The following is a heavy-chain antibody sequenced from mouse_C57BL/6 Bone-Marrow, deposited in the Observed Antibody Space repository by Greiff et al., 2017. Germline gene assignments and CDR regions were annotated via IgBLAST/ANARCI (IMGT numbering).Heavy chain of an antibody. Sequence: EVQLQQSGPELVKPGASVKMSCKASGYTFTDYNMHWVKQSHGKSLEWIGYINPNNGGTSYNQKFKGKATLTVNKSSSTAYMELRILTSEDSAVYYCAGTPLYDFYAMDYWGQGTSVTVSS. CDR3: AGTPLYDFYAMDY. D-gene: IGHD2-12*01. J-gene: IGHJ4*01. V-gene: IGHV1-22*01. CDR2: INPNNGGT. CDR1: GYTFTDYN.